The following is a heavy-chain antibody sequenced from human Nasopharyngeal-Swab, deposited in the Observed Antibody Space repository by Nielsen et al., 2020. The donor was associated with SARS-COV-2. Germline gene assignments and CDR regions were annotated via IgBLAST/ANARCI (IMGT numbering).Heavy chain of an antibody. CDR2: IYYSGST. CDR3: AREPGGRRGELSYWFDP. J-gene: IGHJ5*02. V-gene: IGHV4-39*02. CDR1: GGSISSSSYY. D-gene: IGHD3-10*01. Sequence: SETLSLTCTVSGGSISSSSYYWGWIRQPPGKGLEWIGSIYYSGSTYYNPSLKSRVTISVDTSKNQFSLKLSSVTAADTAVYYCAREPGGRRGELSYWFDPWGQGTLVTVSS.